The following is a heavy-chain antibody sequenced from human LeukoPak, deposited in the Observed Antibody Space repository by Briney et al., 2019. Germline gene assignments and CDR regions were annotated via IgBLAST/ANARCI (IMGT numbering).Heavy chain of an antibody. CDR3: ARAVAGGRYFDL. D-gene: IGHD4-23*01. J-gene: IGHJ2*01. Sequence: SQTLSLSCAISGDIVSNNSAAWTWIRQSPSRGLEWLGRTYFMSEWSNTYAPSMTSRITINADTSKNQFSLQLNSVTPEDTAVYFCARAVAGGRYFDLWGRGTLVTVSS. V-gene: IGHV6-1*01. CDR2: TYFMSEWSN. CDR1: GDIVSNNSAA.